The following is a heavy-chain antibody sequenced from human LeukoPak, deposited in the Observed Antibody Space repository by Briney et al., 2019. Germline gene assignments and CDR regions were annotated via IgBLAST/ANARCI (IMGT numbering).Heavy chain of an antibody. CDR1: GGSFSGYY. D-gene: IGHD3-22*01. Sequence: SETLSLTCAVYGGSFSGYYWSWIRQPPGKGLEWIGEVNHSGSTNYNPSLKSRVTISVDTSKNQFSLKLSSVTAADTAVYYCARMAYYYDSSGYYLRFDAFDIWGQGTMVTVSS. V-gene: IGHV4-34*01. CDR3: ARMAYYYDSSGYYLRFDAFDI. CDR2: VNHSGST. J-gene: IGHJ3*02.